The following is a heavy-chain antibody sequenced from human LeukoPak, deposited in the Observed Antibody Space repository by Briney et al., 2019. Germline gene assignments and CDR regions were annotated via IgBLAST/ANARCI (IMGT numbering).Heavy chain of an antibody. V-gene: IGHV4-34*01. Sequence: SETLSLTCAVSDVSFTNYYWTWIRQSPGKGLEWLGEISHTGNTHYNPSLKSRVTISVDKSKNQFSLKLSSVTAADTAVYYCARGDEQWLVWGWGQGTLVTVSS. CDR3: ARGDEQWLVWG. J-gene: IGHJ4*02. D-gene: IGHD6-19*01. CDR2: ISHTGNT. CDR1: DVSFTNYY.